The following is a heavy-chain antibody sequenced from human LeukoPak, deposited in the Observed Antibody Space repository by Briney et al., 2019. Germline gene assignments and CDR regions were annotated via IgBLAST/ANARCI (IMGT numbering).Heavy chain of an antibody. V-gene: IGHV3-23*01. CDR3: AKGVFATPGAP. CDR2: ITGGGGST. D-gene: IGHD6-13*01. CDR1: GFTFSSYA. Sequence: GGSLRLSCAASGFTFSSYAMTWFRQAPGKGLEWVSTITGGGGSTYYADSVKGRFTISRDNSKDTLYLLMNSLRAEDTAVYYCAKGVFATPGAPWGQGTPVTVSS. J-gene: IGHJ5*02.